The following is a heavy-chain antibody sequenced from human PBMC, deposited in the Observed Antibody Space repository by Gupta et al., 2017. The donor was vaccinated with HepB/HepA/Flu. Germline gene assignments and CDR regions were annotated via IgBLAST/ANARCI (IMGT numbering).Heavy chain of an antibody. CDR2: IIPIVGTA. CDR1: GGTFSSYA. CDR3: ERGWRLELPFDY. V-gene: IGHV1-69*01. Sequence: QLVHSGAELQKPVPSVTVSCKASGGTFSSYAISWVRQAPGQGLEWMGGIIPIVGTANYAQKFQGRVTSTADESTSTAYMEGSSRRSEDTAVYYGERGWRLELPFDYGGQGTLVTVSS. J-gene: IGHJ4*02. D-gene: IGHD1-7*01.